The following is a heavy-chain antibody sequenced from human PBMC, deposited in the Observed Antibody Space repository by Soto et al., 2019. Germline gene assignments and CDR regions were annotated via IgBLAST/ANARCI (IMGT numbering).Heavy chain of an antibody. CDR1: GFTFSDYG. D-gene: IGHD3-16*01. Sequence: QVQLVESGGGVVQPGRSLRLSCAASGFTFSDYGMHWVRQAPGKGLKWVAVLSYDGGQKYYADSVKGRFTISRDNSNNMLYLHMNSLRPEDTATYYRTTSVGEDGHDYWGQGALVTVSS. CDR3: TTSVGEDGHDY. V-gene: IGHV3-30*03. CDR2: LSYDGGQK. J-gene: IGHJ4*02.